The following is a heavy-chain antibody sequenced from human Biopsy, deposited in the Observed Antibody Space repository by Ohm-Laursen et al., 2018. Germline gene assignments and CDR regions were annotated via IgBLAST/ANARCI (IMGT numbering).Heavy chain of an antibody. CDR1: GFPVSDYC. D-gene: IGHD3-10*01. J-gene: IGHJ5*02. Sequence: SLRLSCAASGFPVSDYCMSWIRQAPGRGLEWVSDINSSGSTKYHAESVKGRFTISRDNAMNSVYLQMNSLRVEDTAVYYCAKGRSGGTGHGNWFDPWGQGTLVIVSS. V-gene: IGHV3-11*01. CDR3: AKGRSGGTGHGNWFDP. CDR2: INSSGSTK.